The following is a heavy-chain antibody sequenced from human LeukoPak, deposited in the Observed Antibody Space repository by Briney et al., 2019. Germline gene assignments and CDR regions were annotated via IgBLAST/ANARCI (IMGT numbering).Heavy chain of an antibody. D-gene: IGHD1-26*01. Sequence: KPSQTLSLTCAVSGGSISSGGYSWSWIRQPPGKGLEWIEYIYYSGSTYYNPSLKSRVTISEETSKNQFSLRLSSVTAADTAVYYCARVVGPSRFDFWGQGTLVTVSS. J-gene: IGHJ4*02. CDR3: ARVVGPSRFDF. V-gene: IGHV4-30-4*07. CDR2: IYYSGST. CDR1: GGSISSGGYS.